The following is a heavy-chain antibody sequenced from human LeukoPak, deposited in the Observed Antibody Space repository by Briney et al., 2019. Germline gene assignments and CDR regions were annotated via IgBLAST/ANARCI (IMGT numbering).Heavy chain of an antibody. D-gene: IGHD6-6*01. CDR1: GGSISSYY. CDR2: IYTSGST. V-gene: IGHV4-4*07. Sequence: PSETLSLTCTVSGGSISSYYWSWIRQPAGKGLEWIGRIYTSGSTNYNPSLKSRVTMSVDTSKNQFSLKLSSVTAADTAVYYCARGARAARPGGIFDYWGQGTQVTVSS. CDR3: ARGARAARPGGIFDY. J-gene: IGHJ4*02.